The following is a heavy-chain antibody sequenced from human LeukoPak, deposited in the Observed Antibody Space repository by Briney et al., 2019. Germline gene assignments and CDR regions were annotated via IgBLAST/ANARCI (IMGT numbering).Heavy chain of an antibody. CDR2: IIPTFGTA. CDR3: ARDSTVTTGWFDP. D-gene: IGHD4-17*01. J-gene: IGHJ5*02. CDR1: GGTFSSYA. V-gene: IGHV1-69*13. Sequence: SVKVSCKASGGTFSSYAISWVRQAPGQGLEWMGGIIPTFGTANYAQKFQGRVTITADESTSTAYMELSSLRSEDTAVYYCARDSTVTTGWFDPWGQGTLVTVSS.